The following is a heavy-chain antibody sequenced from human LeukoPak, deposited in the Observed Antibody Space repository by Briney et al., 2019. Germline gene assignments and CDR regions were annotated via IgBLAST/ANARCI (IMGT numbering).Heavy chain of an antibody. Sequence: PGGSLRLSCAASGFTFSSYWMHWVRQAPGKGLVWVSRINSDGSSTSYAASVKGRFTISRDNAKNTLYLQMNSLRAEDTAVYYCARDLMAPLITGTSLDYWGQGTLVTVSS. CDR3: ARDLMAPLITGTSLDY. J-gene: IGHJ4*02. V-gene: IGHV3-74*01. D-gene: IGHD1-20*01. CDR1: GFTFSSYW. CDR2: INSDGSST.